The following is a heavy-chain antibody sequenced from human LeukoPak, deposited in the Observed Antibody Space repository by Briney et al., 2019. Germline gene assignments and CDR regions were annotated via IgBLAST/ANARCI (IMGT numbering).Heavy chain of an antibody. CDR1: GYSISSGYY. J-gene: IGHJ4*02. Sequence: SETLSLTCAVSGYSISSGYYWGWIRQPPGKGLEWIGSIYHSGSTYYNPSLKSRVTISVDTSKNQFSLKLSSVTAADTAVYYCARGLTAYYHQPDYWGQGTLVTVSS. V-gene: IGHV4-38-2*01. CDR3: ARGLTAYYHQPDY. CDR2: IYHSGST. D-gene: IGHD3-10*01.